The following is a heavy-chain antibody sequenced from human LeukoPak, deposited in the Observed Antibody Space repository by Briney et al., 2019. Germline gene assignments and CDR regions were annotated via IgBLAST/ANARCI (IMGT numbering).Heavy chain of an antibody. D-gene: IGHD3-3*01. Sequence: PSETLSLTCTVSGGSISSYYWSWIRQPPGKGLEWIGYIYYSGSTNYNPSLKSRVTISVDTSKNQFSLKLSSVTAADTAVYYCARHVAYDFWSDSKYYFDYWGQGTLVTVSS. CDR2: IYYSGST. CDR1: GGSISSYY. V-gene: IGHV4-59*01. CDR3: ARHVAYDFWSDSKYYFDY. J-gene: IGHJ4*02.